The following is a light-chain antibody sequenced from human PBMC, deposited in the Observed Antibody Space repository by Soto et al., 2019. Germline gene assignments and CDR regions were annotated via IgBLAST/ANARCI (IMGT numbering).Light chain of an antibody. Sequence: QPALTQPASVSGAPGQSITVSCTGKSSDVGGYNYVSWYQQHPGKAPKLMIYDVSYRPSGVSNRFSGSKSGNTASLTISGLQAEDEADYYCSSYTSSGALYVFGTGTKVTVL. CDR2: DVS. J-gene: IGLJ1*01. CDR3: SSYTSSGALYV. CDR1: SSDVGGYNY. V-gene: IGLV2-14*01.